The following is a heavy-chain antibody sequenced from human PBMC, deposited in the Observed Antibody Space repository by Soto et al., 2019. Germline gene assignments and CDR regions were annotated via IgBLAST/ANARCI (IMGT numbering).Heavy chain of an antibody. CDR2: MNPNSGNT. CDR1: GYTFTSYD. CDR3: ASFYYDSSGYSWFDP. V-gene: IGHV1-8*01. Sequence: QVQLVQSGAEVKKPGASVKVSCKASGYTFTSYDINWVRQATGQGLEWMGWMNPNSGNTGYAQKCQGRVTMTRNTSRSTAYMELRSLRSEDTAVYYCASFYYDSSGYSWFDPWGQGTLVTVSS. J-gene: IGHJ5*02. D-gene: IGHD3-22*01.